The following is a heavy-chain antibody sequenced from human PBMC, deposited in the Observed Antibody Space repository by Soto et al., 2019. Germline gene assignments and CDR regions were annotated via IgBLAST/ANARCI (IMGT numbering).Heavy chain of an antibody. CDR2: IIPIFGTA. Sequence: GASVKVSCKASGGTFSSYAISWVRQAPGQGLEWMGGIIPIFGTANYAQKFQGRVTITADKSTSTAYMELSSLRSEDTAVYYRARPYSGYEYYYYGMDVWGQGTTVTVSS. D-gene: IGHD5-12*01. J-gene: IGHJ6*02. V-gene: IGHV1-69*06. CDR3: ARPYSGYEYYYYGMDV. CDR1: GGTFSSYA.